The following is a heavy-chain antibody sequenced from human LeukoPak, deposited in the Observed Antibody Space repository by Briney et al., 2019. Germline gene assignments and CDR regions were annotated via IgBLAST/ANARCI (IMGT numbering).Heavy chain of an antibody. J-gene: IGHJ4*02. Sequence: GGSLRLSCAASGFTFSSYAMSCVRQAPGKGLEWVSSISGSGGNTYYAESVKGRFTISRDNSKNTLYLQMNSLRAEDTAVYYCARLKGTVVTRVDYWAREPWSPSPQ. V-gene: IGHV3-23*01. D-gene: IGHD4-23*01. CDR1: GFTFSSYA. CDR2: ISGSGGNT. CDR3: ARLKGTVVTRVDY.